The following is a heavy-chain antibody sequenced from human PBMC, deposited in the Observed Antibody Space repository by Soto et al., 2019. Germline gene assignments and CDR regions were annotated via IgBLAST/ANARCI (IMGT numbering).Heavy chain of an antibody. CDR1: GYTFNIYG. CDR3: ARDRVPKSSGFVPFDY. J-gene: IGHJ4*01. CDR2: ISAFNGKT. D-gene: IGHD3-22*01. Sequence: QIQLVQSGAEVKKPGASVKVSCKASGYTFNIYGINWVRQAPGQGLEWRGWISAFNGKTNYAQNVQGRVTMTTDTSTSTAYVELRSLRSDDTAVYYCARDRVPKSSGFVPFDYWGHGTLVTVSS. V-gene: IGHV1-18*01.